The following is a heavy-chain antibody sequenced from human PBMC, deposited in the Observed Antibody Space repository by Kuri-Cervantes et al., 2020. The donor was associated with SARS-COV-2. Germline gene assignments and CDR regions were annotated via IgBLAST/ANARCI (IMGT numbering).Heavy chain of an antibody. CDR2: LTNDGSDA. J-gene: IGHJ4*02. CDR3: ARGSMTTRDFDY. D-gene: IGHD4-11*01. Sequence: GESLKISCAASGFTFSSYWMHWVRQAPGKGLVWVSRLTNDGSDAIFADSVKGRFTISRDNAKNMLYLYMNSLRDDDTAVYYCARGSMTTRDFDYWGQGTLVTVSS. V-gene: IGHV3-74*01. CDR1: GFTFSSYW.